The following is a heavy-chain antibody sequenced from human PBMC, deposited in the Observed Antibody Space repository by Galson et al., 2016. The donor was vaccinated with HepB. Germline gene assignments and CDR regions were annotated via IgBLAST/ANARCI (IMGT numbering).Heavy chain of an antibody. J-gene: IGHJ6*02. D-gene: IGHD6-6*01. CDR3: ARGIRRQLVSNFYYVMDV. Sequence: SVKVSCKASGYTFTTYDVNWVRQAPGQGLEWMGWMNPNSGNTGYAQKFQGRVTMTRNTSISTAYMELSSLRSGDTAVYYCARGIRRQLVSNFYYVMDVWGQGTTVTVSS. CDR1: GYTFTTYD. CDR2: MNPNSGNT. V-gene: IGHV1-8*02.